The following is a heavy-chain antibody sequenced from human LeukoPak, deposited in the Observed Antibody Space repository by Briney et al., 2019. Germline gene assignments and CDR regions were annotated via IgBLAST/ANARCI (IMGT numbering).Heavy chain of an antibody. V-gene: IGHV4-59*11. CDR3: ARVGGYGSGSYEAFDI. Sequence: PSETLSLTCTVSGYSISSHYWSWIRQPPGTGLEWIGDIYYTGSTNYNPSLKSRVTISIDTSKNQFSLRLSSVTAADTAVYYCARVGGYGSGSYEAFDIWGQGTMVTVSS. CDR2: IYYTGST. D-gene: IGHD3-10*01. CDR1: GYSISSHY. J-gene: IGHJ3*02.